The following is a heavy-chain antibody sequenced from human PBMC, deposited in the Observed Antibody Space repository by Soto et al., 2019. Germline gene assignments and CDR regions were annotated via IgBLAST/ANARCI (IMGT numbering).Heavy chain of an antibody. CDR2: IIPIFGTA. CDR1: GGTFSSYA. Sequence: SVKVSCKASGGTFSSYAISWVRQAPGQGLEWMGGIIPIFGTANYAQKFQGRVTITADESTSTAYMELSSLRPEDTAVYYCARVSGYCTNGVCYGMDVWGQGTTVTVSS. D-gene: IGHD2-8*01. J-gene: IGHJ6*02. V-gene: IGHV1-69*13. CDR3: ARVSGYCTNGVCYGMDV.